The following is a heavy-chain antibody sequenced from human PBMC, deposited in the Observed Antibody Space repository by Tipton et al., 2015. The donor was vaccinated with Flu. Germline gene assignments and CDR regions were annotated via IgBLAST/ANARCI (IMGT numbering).Heavy chain of an antibody. CDR1: GGSVSGGSFY. V-gene: IGHV4-61*02. D-gene: IGHD6-13*01. CDR3: ARDYSSMWHGGFDYGLDV. Sequence: TLSLTCTVSGGSVSGGSFYWSWIRQPAGKGLEWIGRIHNSGSTNYSPSLRSRVTLSIDTSKNQFSLSLSPVTAADTAVYYCARDYSSMWHGGFDYGLDVWGQGTTVTVPS. CDR2: IHNSGST. J-gene: IGHJ6*02.